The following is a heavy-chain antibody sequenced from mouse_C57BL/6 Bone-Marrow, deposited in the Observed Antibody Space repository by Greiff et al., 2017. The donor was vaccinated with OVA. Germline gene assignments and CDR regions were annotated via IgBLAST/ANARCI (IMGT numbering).Heavy chain of an antibody. Sequence: VQLQQSGPELVKPGASVKISCKASGYSFTGYYMNWVKQSPEKSLEWIGEINPSTGGTTYNQKFKAKATLTVDKSSSTAYMQLKSLTSEDSAVYYCARRDYYGSSFLSWFAYWGQGTLVTVSA. CDR2: INPSTGGT. V-gene: IGHV1-42*01. J-gene: IGHJ3*01. CDR1: GYSFTGYY. D-gene: IGHD1-1*01. CDR3: ARRDYYGSSFLSWFAY.